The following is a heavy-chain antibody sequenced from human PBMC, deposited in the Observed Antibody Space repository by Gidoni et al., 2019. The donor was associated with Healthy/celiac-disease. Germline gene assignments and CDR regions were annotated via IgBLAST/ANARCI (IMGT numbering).Heavy chain of an antibody. CDR3: ARVWAYSSDDY. D-gene: IGHD6-19*01. CDR2: MNPNSGNT. J-gene: IGHJ4*02. CDR1: GYTFTSYD. V-gene: IGHV1-8*01. Sequence: QVQLVQTGAEVTKPGASVKVSCKAFGYTFTSYDIHCARPATGQGLEWMGWMNPNSGNTGYAQKFQGRVTMTRNTSISTAYMELSSLRSEDTAVYYCARVWAYSSDDYWGQGTLVTVSS.